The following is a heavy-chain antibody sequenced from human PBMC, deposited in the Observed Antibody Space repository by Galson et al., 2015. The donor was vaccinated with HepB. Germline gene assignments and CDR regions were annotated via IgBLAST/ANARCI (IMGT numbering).Heavy chain of an antibody. CDR2: IYHSGST. V-gene: IGHV4-4*02. CDR3: ARDSRGIKYYYGMDI. J-gene: IGHJ6*02. D-gene: IGHD3-16*01. Sequence: LSLTCSVSGVSISTTDWWSWVRQPPGKGLEWIGEIYHSGSTNYNPSLKSRVTMSVDNSKNQFSLKLISVTAADTAVYYCARDSRGIKYYYGMDIWGQGTTVTVSS. CDR1: GVSISTTDW.